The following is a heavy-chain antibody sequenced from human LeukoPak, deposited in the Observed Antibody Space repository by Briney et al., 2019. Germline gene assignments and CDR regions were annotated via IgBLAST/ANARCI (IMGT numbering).Heavy chain of an antibody. CDR2: IWYDGSKE. CDR1: GFTFSSYG. D-gene: IGHD2-8*02. CDR3: ARYNTGSVDY. Sequence: PGGSLRLSCAASGFTFSSYGMHWFRQAPGKGLEWVAVIWYDGSKEYYADSVKGRFTISRDNSKNTLYLQMDSLRAEDTAVYYCARYNTGSVDYWGQGTLVTVSS. V-gene: IGHV3-33*01. J-gene: IGHJ4*02.